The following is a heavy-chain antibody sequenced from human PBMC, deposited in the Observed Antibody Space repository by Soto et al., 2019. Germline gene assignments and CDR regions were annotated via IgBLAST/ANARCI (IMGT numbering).Heavy chain of an antibody. D-gene: IGHD3-10*01. Sequence: EVQLVESGGGLVKPGGSLRLSCAASGFTFSSYSMNWVRQAPGKGLEWVSSISSSSSYIYYADSVKGRFTISRDNAKKTLYLQMNSLREDDTAVYYCARGVLQWFGELFAFYIWGQGTMVTVSS. V-gene: IGHV3-21*01. CDR2: ISSSSSYI. CDR3: ARGVLQWFGELFAFYI. J-gene: IGHJ3*02. CDR1: GFTFSSYS.